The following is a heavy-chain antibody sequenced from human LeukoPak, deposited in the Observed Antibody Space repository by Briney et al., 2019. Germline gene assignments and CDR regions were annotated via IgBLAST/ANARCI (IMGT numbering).Heavy chain of an antibody. CDR1: GFTFSSYA. CDR2: ISGSGGST. V-gene: IGHV3-23*01. J-gene: IGHJ4*02. D-gene: IGHD3-10*01. CDR3: ASLGLYGSGSYWAFDY. Sequence: GGSLRLSCAASGFTFSSYAMSWVRQAPGKGLEWVSAISGSGGSTYYADSVKGRFTISRDNSKNTLYLQMNNLRAEDTAVYYCASLGLYGSGSYWAFDYWGQGTLVTVSS.